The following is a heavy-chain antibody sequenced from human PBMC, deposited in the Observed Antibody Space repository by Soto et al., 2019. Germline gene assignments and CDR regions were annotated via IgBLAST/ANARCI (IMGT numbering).Heavy chain of an antibody. CDR2: IFYNGST. CDR3: AREFFWRSSSSPTFYYCLDV. V-gene: IGHV4-4*08. J-gene: IGHJ6*03. D-gene: IGHD6-6*01. Sequence: VQLQESGEGLVKPSETLSLTCTVSGGSVSSYHWTWIRQSPGQGLEWIGYIFYNGSTDYNPALNSRATISLSTSKRQFSLKLTPVTAADTAVYYCAREFFWRSSSSPTFYYCLDVWGKGATVTVSS. CDR1: GGSVSSYH.